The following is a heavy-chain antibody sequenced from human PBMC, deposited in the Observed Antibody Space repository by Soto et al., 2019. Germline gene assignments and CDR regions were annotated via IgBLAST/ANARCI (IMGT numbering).Heavy chain of an antibody. CDR3: AKRTVGWYFDL. V-gene: IGHV3-23*01. CDR1: GFTFSSYA. Sequence: EVQLLEAGGGLVQPGGSLRLSCAASGFTFSSYAMNWVRQAPGKGLEWVSVISGSGGSTYYADSVKGRFTISRDNSKNTLYLQMNSLRAEDTAVYYCAKRTVGWYFDLWGRGTLVTVSS. D-gene: IGHD4-17*01. CDR2: ISGSGGST. J-gene: IGHJ2*01.